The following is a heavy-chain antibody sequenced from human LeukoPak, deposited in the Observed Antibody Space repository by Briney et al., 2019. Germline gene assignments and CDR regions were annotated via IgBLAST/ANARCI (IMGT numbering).Heavy chain of an antibody. CDR1: GGSISSYY. V-gene: IGHV4-59*01. CDR2: IFYSGST. D-gene: IGHD6-13*01. CDR3: ATVAAAATN. J-gene: IGHJ4*02. Sequence: SETLSLTCTVSGGSISSYYWSWIRQPPGKGLEWIGYIFYSGSTNYNLSLKSRVTISVDTSKNQFSLKLSSVTAADTAVYYCATVAAAATNWGQGTLVTVSS.